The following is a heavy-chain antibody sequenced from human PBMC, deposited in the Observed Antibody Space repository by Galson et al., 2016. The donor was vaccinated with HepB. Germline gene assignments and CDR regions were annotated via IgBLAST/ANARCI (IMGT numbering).Heavy chain of an antibody. CDR2: AHNIGFT. CDR3: VRETDYSHPNWFDP. D-gene: IGHD4-11*01. CDR1: GGSVSSAFW. J-gene: IGHJ5*02. Sequence: ETLSLTCAVSGGSVSSAFWWTWVRQPPGKGLEWVGQAHNIGFTNYNPSLKSRVTISVDKSKNEFSLKLASVTAADTAVYYCVRETDYSHPNWFDPWGQGTLVTVSS. V-gene: IGHV4-4*02.